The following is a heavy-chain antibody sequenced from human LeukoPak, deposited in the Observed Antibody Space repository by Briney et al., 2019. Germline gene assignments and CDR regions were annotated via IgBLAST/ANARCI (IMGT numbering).Heavy chain of an antibody. J-gene: IGHJ4*02. V-gene: IGHV3-9*01. CDR2: INWSSGSI. CDR3: AKVRDLSVPGYFDY. D-gene: IGHD6-19*01. Sequence: GGSLRLSCAASGFSFDDYAMDWVRQAPGKGLEWVSGINWSSGSIGYADSVKGRFTISRDNAKNSLYLQMNSLIAEDTALYHCAKVRDLSVPGYFDYWGQGTLVTVSS. CDR1: GFSFDDYA.